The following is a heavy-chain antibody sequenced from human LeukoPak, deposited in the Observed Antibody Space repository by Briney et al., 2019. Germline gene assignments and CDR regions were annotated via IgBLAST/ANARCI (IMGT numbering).Heavy chain of an antibody. CDR3: AKDVNIVVVPAAWSMDV. Sequence: GGSLRLSCAASGFTFSSYGMHWVRQAPGKGLEWVAVISYDGSNKYYADSVKGRFTISRDNSKNTLYLQMNSLRAEDTAVYYCAKDVNIVVVPAAWSMDVWGQGTTVTVSS. CDR1: GFTFSSYG. V-gene: IGHV3-30*18. CDR2: ISYDGSNK. J-gene: IGHJ6*02. D-gene: IGHD2-2*01.